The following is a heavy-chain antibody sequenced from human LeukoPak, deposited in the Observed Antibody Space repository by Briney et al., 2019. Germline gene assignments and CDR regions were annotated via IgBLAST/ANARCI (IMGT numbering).Heavy chain of an antibody. CDR3: AVAPGDY. V-gene: IGHV1-2*02. D-gene: IGHD2-21*01. CDR2: INPNTGDT. CDR1: GYTFNGYY. J-gene: IGHJ4*02. Sequence: ASVKVSCKPSGYTFNGYYIPWVREAPGQGLEWMGWINPNTGDTNYAQKFQGRVTMTRDTSITTVYMEISRLTSDDTALFYCAVAPGDYWGQGTLVTVSS.